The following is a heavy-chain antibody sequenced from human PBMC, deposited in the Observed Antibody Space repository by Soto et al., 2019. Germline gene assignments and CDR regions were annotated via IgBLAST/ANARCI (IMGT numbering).Heavy chain of an antibody. J-gene: IGHJ6*02. Sequence: GGSLRLSCAASGFTVSSNYMSWVRQAPGKGLEWVSVIYSGGSTYYADSVKGRFTISRDNSKNTLYLQMNSLRAEDTAVYYCARYCSSTSCYGGTYYYYYGMDVWGQRTTVTVSS. D-gene: IGHD2-2*01. CDR2: IYSGGST. CDR1: GFTVSSNY. V-gene: IGHV3-53*01. CDR3: ARYCSSTSCYGGTYYYYYGMDV.